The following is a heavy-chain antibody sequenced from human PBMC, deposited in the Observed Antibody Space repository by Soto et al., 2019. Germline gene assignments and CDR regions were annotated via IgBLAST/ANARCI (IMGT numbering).Heavy chain of an antibody. CDR2: LSYDGSNK. J-gene: IGHJ4*02. CDR3: ARDFYYGSGSYPGY. V-gene: IGHV3-30-3*01. CDR1: GFTFSTYV. Sequence: PVGSLRLSCTASGFTFSTYVMHWVRQAPGKGLEWVAVLSYDGSNKYYADSVKGRFTISRDNSKATLYLQMNSLRAEDTAVDYCARDFYYGSGSYPGYWGQGTLVTVSS. D-gene: IGHD3-10*01.